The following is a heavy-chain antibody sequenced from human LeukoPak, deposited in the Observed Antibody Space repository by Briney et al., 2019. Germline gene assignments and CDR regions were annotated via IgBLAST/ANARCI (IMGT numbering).Heavy chain of an antibody. J-gene: IGHJ4*02. V-gene: IGHV1-69*13. Sequence: SVKVPCKASGGTFSSYAISWVRQAPGQGLEWMGGIIPIFGTANYAQKFQGRVTITADESTSTAYMELSSLRSEDTAVYYCARRAIAARLVITNYFDYWGQGTLVTVSS. CDR2: IIPIFGTA. CDR3: ARRAIAARLVITNYFDY. D-gene: IGHD6-6*01. CDR1: GGTFSSYA.